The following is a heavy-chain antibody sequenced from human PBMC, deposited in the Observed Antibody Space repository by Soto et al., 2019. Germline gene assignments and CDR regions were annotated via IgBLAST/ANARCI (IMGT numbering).Heavy chain of an antibody. CDR2: INAYNGNT. Sequence: QVQLVQSGAEVKKPGASVKVSCKASGYTFTSYGISWVRQAPGQGLEWMGWINAYNGNTNYAQKLQGSVTMTTDTSTSTAYMELRSLRSDDTAVYYCARAATMVRGVIPNWFDPWGQGTLVTVSS. V-gene: IGHV1-18*04. D-gene: IGHD3-10*01. J-gene: IGHJ5*02. CDR1: GYTFTSYG. CDR3: ARAATMVRGVIPNWFDP.